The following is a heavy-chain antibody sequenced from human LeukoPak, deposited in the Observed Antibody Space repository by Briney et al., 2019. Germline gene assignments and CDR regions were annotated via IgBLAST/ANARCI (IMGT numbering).Heavy chain of an antibody. CDR3: AKASSSWFDYFYGMDV. D-gene: IGHD6-13*01. CDR1: GFTFSSYA. CDR2: ISGSGGST. V-gene: IGHV3-23*01. J-gene: IGHJ6*02. Sequence: GGSLRLSCAASGFTFSSYAMNWVRQAPGKGLEWVSAISGSGGSTYYADSVKGRFTIFRDNSKNTLYLQMNSLRAEDTAVYYCAKASSSWFDYFYGMDVWGQGTTVTVSS.